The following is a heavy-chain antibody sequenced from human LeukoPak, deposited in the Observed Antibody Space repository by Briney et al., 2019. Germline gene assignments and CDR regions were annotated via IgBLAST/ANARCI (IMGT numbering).Heavy chain of an antibody. V-gene: IGHV1-8*01. CDR2: MNPNSGNT. CDR3: VEVGFGDAFDI. J-gene: IGHJ3*02. CDR1: GYTFTSYD. D-gene: IGHD3-16*01. Sequence: ASVKVSCKASGYTFTSYDINWVRQATGQGLEWMGWMNPNSGNTGYARKFQGRVTMTRNTSISTAYMELSSLRSEDTAVYYCVEVGFGDAFDIWGQGTMVTVSS.